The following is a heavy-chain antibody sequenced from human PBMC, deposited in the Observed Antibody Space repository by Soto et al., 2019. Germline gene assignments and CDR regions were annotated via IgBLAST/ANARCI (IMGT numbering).Heavy chain of an antibody. CDR3: ARGEIVVVAAAMERWFDP. J-gene: IGHJ5*02. CDR2: IIPILGIA. V-gene: IGHV1-69*02. Sequence: QVQLVQSGAEVKKPGSSVKVSCKASGGTFSSYTISWVRQAPGQGLEWMGRIIPILGIANYAQKFQGRVTITADKSTSTAYMELSSLRSEDTAVYYCARGEIVVVAAAMERWFDPWGQGTLVTVSS. CDR1: GGTFSSYT. D-gene: IGHD2-2*01.